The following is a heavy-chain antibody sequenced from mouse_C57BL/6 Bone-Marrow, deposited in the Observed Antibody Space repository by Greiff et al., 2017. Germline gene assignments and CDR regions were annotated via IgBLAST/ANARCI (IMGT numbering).Heavy chain of an antibody. Sequence: EVKLVESGGGLVKPGGSLTLSCAASGFTFSSYAMSWVRQTPEKRLEWVATISDGGSYTYYPDNVKGRFTISRDNAKNNLYLQMSHLKSEDTAMYYCARWLPYYFDYWGQGTTLTVSS. CDR1: GFTFSSYA. CDR3: ARWLPYYFDY. CDR2: ISDGGSYT. D-gene: IGHD2-2*01. J-gene: IGHJ2*01. V-gene: IGHV5-4*03.